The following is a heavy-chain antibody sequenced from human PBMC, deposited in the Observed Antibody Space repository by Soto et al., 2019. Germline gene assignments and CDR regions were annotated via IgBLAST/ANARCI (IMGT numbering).Heavy chain of an antibody. CDR1: GFTFSNAW. V-gene: IGHV3-15*07. D-gene: IGHD6-19*01. J-gene: IGHJ6*04. Sequence: PGGSLRLSCAASGFTFSNAWMNWVRQAPGKGLEWVGRIKSKTDGGTTDYAAPVKGRFTISRDDSKNTLYLQMNSLKTEDTAVYYCTTDLGGDGLLAVSGDYQYYGMYFSGKGTTVTVSS. CDR3: TTDLGGDGLLAVSGDYQYYGMYF. CDR2: IKSKTDGGTT.